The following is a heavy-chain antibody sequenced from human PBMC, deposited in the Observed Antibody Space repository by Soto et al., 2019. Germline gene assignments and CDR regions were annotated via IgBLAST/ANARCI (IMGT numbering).Heavy chain of an antibody. Sequence: GGSLRLSCAASGFTFSNYDMHWVRQAPGKGLEWVALISYDGSDKNYADSVKGRFTISRDNSKNTLYLQMNSLRAEDTAVYYCAKHLLSCWGQGTLVTVSS. V-gene: IGHV3-30*18. CDR3: AKHLLSC. CDR1: GFTFSNYD. J-gene: IGHJ4*02. D-gene: IGHD3-16*02. CDR2: ISYDGSDK.